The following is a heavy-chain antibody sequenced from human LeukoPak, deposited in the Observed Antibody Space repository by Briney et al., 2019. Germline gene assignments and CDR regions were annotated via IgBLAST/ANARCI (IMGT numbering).Heavy chain of an antibody. V-gene: IGHV4-34*01. CDR1: GGSFCGYY. J-gene: IGHJ5*02. CDR3: AKESDSGYDRRENCFDP. D-gene: IGHD5-12*01. CDR2: INHSGRT. Sequence: SETLSLTCAVSGGSFCGYYWRWLPQPPGKGREWIGEINHSGRTNYNPSLKSRVTISVDTSKKQFSLKLRSVTAADTAVYYCAKESDSGYDRRENCFDPWGQGTLVTVSS.